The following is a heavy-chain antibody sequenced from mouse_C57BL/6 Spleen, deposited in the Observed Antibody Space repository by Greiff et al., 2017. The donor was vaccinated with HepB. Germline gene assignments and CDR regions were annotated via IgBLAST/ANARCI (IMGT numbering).Heavy chain of an antibody. J-gene: IGHJ4*01. D-gene: IGHD4-1*01. CDR3: ARILGGSYAMDY. CDR2: INPSSGYT. Sequence: VQLQQSGAELARPGASVKMSCKASGYTFTSYTMHWVKQRPGQGLEWIGYINPSSGYTKYNQKFKDKATLTADKSSSTAYMQLSSLTSEDSAVYYCARILGGSYAMDYWGQGTSVTVSS. CDR1: GYTFTSYT. V-gene: IGHV1-4*01.